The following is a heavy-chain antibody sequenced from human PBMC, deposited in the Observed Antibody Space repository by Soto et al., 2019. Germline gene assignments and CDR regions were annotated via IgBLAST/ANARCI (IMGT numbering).Heavy chain of an antibody. Sequence: GGSLRLSCAASGFTFSSYAMSWVRQAPGKGLEWVSAISGSGGSTYYADSVKGRFTISRDNSKNTLYLQMNSLRAEDTAVYYCAKPYYDFWSGYTYYFDYWGQGTLVTVSS. D-gene: IGHD3-3*01. CDR2: ISGSGGST. J-gene: IGHJ4*02. CDR1: GFTFSSYA. CDR3: AKPYYDFWSGYTYYFDY. V-gene: IGHV3-23*01.